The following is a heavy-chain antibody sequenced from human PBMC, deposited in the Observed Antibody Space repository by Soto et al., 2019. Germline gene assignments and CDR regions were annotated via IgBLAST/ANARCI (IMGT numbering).Heavy chain of an antibody. CDR3: ARSQGSSTSLEIYYYYYYGMDV. J-gene: IGHJ6*02. CDR1: GGTFGSDA. Sequence: QVQLVQSGAEVKKPGSSVKVSCKASGGTFGSDAISWVRQAPGQGLEWMGGIIPIPGTANYAQKFQGRVTIAADESTSTAYKELSSLRSEDTAVYYCARSQGSSTSLEIYYYYYYGMDVWGQGTTVTVSS. CDR2: IIPIPGTA. V-gene: IGHV1-69*01. D-gene: IGHD2-2*01.